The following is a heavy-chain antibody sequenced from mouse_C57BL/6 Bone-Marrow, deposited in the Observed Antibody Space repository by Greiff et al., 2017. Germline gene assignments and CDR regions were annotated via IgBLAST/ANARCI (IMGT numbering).Heavy chain of an antibody. J-gene: IGHJ1*03. CDR3: FYGSSYGGYFDV. CDR1: GYTFTSYG. D-gene: IGHD1-1*01. CDR2: IYPRSGNT. Sequence: QVQLQQSGAELARPGASVKLSCKASGYTFTSYGISWVKQRTGQGLEWIGEIYPRSGNTKYNEKFKSKATLTADKSSSTAYMELRSLTSDDAAVYVSFYGSSYGGYFDVWGTGTTVTVSS. V-gene: IGHV1-81*01.